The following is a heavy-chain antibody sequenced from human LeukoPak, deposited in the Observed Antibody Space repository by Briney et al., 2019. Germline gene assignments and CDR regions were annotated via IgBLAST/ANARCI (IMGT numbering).Heavy chain of an antibody. CDR2: IYYCGCT. CDR1: GGSISSSSYY. CDR3: ARLDLQGATVDY. D-gene: IGHD1-26*01. V-gene: IGHV4-39*07. J-gene: IGHJ4*02. Sequence: PSETLSLTCTVSGGSISSSSYYWGWIRQPPGKGLEWIGSIYYCGCTYYNPSLKSRVTISVDTSKNQFSLKLSSVTAADTAVYYCARLDLQGATVDYWGQGTLVTVSS.